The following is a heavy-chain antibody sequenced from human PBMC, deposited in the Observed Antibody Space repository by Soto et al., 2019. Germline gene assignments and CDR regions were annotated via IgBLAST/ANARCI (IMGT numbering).Heavy chain of an antibody. CDR2: ISYDGTTK. CDR3: ARDWRTAGTTGWFDP. CDR1: GFTFSTHA. D-gene: IGHD6-13*01. V-gene: IGHV3-30-3*01. Sequence: QEQVVESGGGVVQPGRSLRLSCAASGFTFSTHAMHWVRQAPGSGMEWVAIISYDGTTKDYADSVKGRFTISRDNSKNAVYLQMNSLRSEETALYYCARDWRTAGTTGWFDPWGQGTLVTVSS. J-gene: IGHJ5*02.